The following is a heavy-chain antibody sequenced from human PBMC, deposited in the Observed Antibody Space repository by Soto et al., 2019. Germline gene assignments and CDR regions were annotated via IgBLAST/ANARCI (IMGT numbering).Heavy chain of an antibody. Sequence: GSLRLSCAASGFTFSSYGMHWVRQAPGKGLEWVAVISYDGSNKYYADSVKGRFTISRDNSKNTLYLQMNSLRAEDTAVYYCAKDHPKPYYDILTGYPQYWGQGTLVTVSS. D-gene: IGHD3-9*01. CDR2: ISYDGSNK. V-gene: IGHV3-30*18. CDR3: AKDHPKPYYDILTGYPQY. J-gene: IGHJ4*02. CDR1: GFTFSSYG.